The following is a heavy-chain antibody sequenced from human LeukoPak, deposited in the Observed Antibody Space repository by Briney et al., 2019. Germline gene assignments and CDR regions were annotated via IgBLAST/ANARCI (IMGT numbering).Heavy chain of an antibody. J-gene: IGHJ6*03. V-gene: IGHV1-2*02. CDR1: GYTFAGYY. Sequence: GASVKVSCKASGYTFAGYYMHWVRQAPGQGLEWMGWINPNSGGTNYAQKFQGRVTMTRDTSISTAYMELSRLRSDDTAVYYYASQDKYYYDSSGYLNYYYYYMDVWGKGTTVTVSS. CDR3: ASQDKYYYDSSGYLNYYYYYMDV. D-gene: IGHD3-22*01. CDR2: INPNSGGT.